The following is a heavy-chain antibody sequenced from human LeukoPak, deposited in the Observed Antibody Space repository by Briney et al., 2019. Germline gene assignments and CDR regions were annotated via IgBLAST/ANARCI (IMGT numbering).Heavy chain of an antibody. D-gene: IGHD5-12*01. Sequence: PGRSLRLSCATSGFTFSSYAMHWVRQAPGKGLEWVAVISYDGSNKYYADSVKGRFTISGDNSKNTLYLQMNSLRAEDTAVYYCAREHGNSGYDTNWFDPWGQGTLVTVSS. V-gene: IGHV3-30-3*01. CDR1: GFTFSSYA. CDR2: ISYDGSNK. CDR3: AREHGNSGYDTNWFDP. J-gene: IGHJ5*02.